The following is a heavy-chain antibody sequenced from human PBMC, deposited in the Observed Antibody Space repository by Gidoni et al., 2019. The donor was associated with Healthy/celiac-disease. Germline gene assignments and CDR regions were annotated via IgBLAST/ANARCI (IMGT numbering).Heavy chain of an antibody. V-gene: IGHV3-9*01. CDR2: ISWNSGSL. J-gene: IGHJ2*01. CDR3: ARGAAAATHWYFDL. CDR1: GFTFDDYA. D-gene: IGHD6-13*01. Sequence: EVRLVESGGGLVQPGRSLRLACAASGFTFDDYAMHWVRQAPGKGLEWVSGISWNSGSLGYADSVKGRFTISRDNAKNSLYLQMNSLRAEDTALYYCARGAAAATHWYFDLWGRGTLVTVSS.